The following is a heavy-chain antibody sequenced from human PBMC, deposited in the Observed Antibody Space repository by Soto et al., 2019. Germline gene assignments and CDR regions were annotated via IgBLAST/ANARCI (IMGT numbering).Heavy chain of an antibody. J-gene: IGHJ4*02. CDR2: ISGHNGKT. CDR1: GYTFINHG. V-gene: IGHV1-18*04. CDR3: ARDSYPLAYFFDC. Sequence: QVQLVQSGGEVKKPGASVKVSCKASGYTFINHGISWVRQAPGQGLEWMGWISGHNGKTNYAQKFQGRVTMTTDTSTSTGFMELRSRRSDDTAVYYCARDSYPLAYFFDCWGKGTLVSVSS.